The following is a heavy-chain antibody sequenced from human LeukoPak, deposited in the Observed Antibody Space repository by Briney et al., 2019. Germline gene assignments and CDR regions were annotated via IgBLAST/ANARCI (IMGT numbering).Heavy chain of an antibody. CDR3: AKLTHLDTHSYYYGMDV. CDR1: GGTFSSYA. D-gene: IGHD4-23*01. Sequence: GASVKVSRKASGGTFSSYAISWVRQAPGQGLEWMGGIIPIFGTANYAQKFQGRVTITADESTSTAYMELSSLRSEDTAVYYCAKLTHLDTHSYYYGMDVWGQGTTVTVSS. CDR2: IIPIFGTA. V-gene: IGHV1-69*13. J-gene: IGHJ6*02.